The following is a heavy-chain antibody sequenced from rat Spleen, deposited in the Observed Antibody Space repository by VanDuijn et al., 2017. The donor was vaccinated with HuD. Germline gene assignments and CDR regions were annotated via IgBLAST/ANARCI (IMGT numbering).Heavy chain of an antibody. J-gene: IGHJ2*01. V-gene: IGHV5-25*01. Sequence: EVQLVESGGGLVQPGRSMKLSCAVSGFTFSNYCMTWVRQASTKSLDWVASISTGGGNTYYRDSVKGRFTISRDDAKSTLYLQMDSLRSEDTATYYCARGNMDTTDYYHYFDYWGQGVMVTVSS. CDR2: ISTGGGNT. D-gene: IGHD1-6*01. CDR3: ARGNMDTTDYYHYFDY. CDR1: GFTFSNYC.